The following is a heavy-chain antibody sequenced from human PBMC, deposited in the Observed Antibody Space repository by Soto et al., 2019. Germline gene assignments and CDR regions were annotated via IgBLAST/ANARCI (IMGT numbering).Heavy chain of an antibody. CDR1: GSTFTSYA. CDR2: INAGNGNT. Sequence: GASVKVSCKASGSTFTSYAMHWVRQAPGQRLEWMGWINAGNGNTKYSQKFQGRVTITRDTSASTAYMELSSLRSEDTAVYYCARDRALSRIAAAGTVFAYWGQGTLVTVSS. V-gene: IGHV1-3*01. D-gene: IGHD6-13*01. CDR3: ARDRALSRIAAAGTVFAY. J-gene: IGHJ4*02.